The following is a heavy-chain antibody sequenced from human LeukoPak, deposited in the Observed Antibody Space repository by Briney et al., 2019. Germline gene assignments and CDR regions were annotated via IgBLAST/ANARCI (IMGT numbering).Heavy chain of an antibody. CDR1: GGSISSGGYY. J-gene: IGHJ4*02. CDR3: ARGYLTGSFDR. Sequence: PSETLSLTCTVSGGSISSGGYYWSWIRQPPGKGLEWIGYIYYSGSTNYNPSLKSRVTISVNTSKSQFSLKLSSVTAADTAVYYCARGYLTGSFDRWGQGTLVTVSS. V-gene: IGHV4-61*08. CDR2: IYYSGST. D-gene: IGHD7-27*01.